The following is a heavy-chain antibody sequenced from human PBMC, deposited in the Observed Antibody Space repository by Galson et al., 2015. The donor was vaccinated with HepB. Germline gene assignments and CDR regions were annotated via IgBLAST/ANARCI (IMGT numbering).Heavy chain of an antibody. CDR2: VSYDGSKT. Sequence: SLRLSCAASGFTFSSHGMHWVRQAPGKGLEWVPEWVAVVSYDGSKTYYADSVKGRFTISRDNSKNTLYLEMNSLRAEDTAVYYCVRGVTGPWVRGQMDVWGQGTTVIVSS. CDR1: GFTFSSHG. J-gene: IGHJ6*02. CDR3: VRGVTGPWVRGQMDV. V-gene: IGHV3-30*05. D-gene: IGHD3-10*01.